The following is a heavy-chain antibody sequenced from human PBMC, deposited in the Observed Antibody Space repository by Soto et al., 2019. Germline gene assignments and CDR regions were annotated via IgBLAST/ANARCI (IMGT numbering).Heavy chain of an antibody. D-gene: IGHD1-26*01. V-gene: IGHV4-39*01. CDR2: IYYSGST. J-gene: IGHJ6*02. CDR1: GGSISSSSYY. Sequence: SETLSLTCTVSGGSISSSSYYWGWIRQPPGKGLEWIGSIYYSGSTYYNPSLKSRVTISVDTSKNQFSLKLSSVTAADTAVYYCARLSGSYSSYYYGMDVWGQGTTVTVSS. CDR3: ARLSGSYSSYYYGMDV.